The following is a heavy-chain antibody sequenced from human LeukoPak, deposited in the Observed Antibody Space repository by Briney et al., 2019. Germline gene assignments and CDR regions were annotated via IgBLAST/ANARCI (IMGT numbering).Heavy chain of an antibody. Sequence: PGGSLRLSCAASGFTLSTYYMNRVRQAPGKGLEWVSIIYSGGTTYYADSVKGRFTISRDTSKNTLSLQMNSLRAEDTAVYFCARVGDHFHWNLDLWGRGTLVTVSS. V-gene: IGHV3-53*01. CDR3: ARVGDHFHWNLDL. J-gene: IGHJ2*01. D-gene: IGHD3-3*02. CDR2: IYSGGTT. CDR1: GFTLSTYY.